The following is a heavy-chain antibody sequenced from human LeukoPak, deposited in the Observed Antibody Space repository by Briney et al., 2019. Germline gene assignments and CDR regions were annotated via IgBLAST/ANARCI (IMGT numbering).Heavy chain of an antibody. CDR1: GGSINSYF. V-gene: IGHV4-59*01. CDR3: ARDGSNYYDY. D-gene: IGHD4-11*01. Sequence: SETLSLTCTVSGGSINSYFWSWIRQPPGKGLEWIGYVYYSGSANYNPSLKSRVTISVDASKIQFSLKLSSVTAADTAVYYCARDGSNYYDYWGQGTLVTVSS. CDR2: VYYSGSA. J-gene: IGHJ4*02.